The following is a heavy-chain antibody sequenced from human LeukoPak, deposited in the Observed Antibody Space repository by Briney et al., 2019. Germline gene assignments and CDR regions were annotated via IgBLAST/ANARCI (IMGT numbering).Heavy chain of an antibody. V-gene: IGHV1-18*01. CDR1: AYSSNSVY. Sequence: GQMKCSCSASAYSSNSVYITGVRQAPEQGLEWMGWISAYNGNTNYAQKLQGRVTMTTDTSTSTAYMELRSLRSDDTAVYYCARGGGSYLGLVDYWGQGTLVTVSS. CDR2: ISAYNGNT. D-gene: IGHD1-26*01. CDR3: ARGGGSYLGLVDY. J-gene: IGHJ4*02.